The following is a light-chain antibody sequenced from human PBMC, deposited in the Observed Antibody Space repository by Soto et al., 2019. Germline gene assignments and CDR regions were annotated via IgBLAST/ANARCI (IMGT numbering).Light chain of an antibody. J-gene: IGKJ5*01. CDR2: AAS. CDR3: QQSYIVPIT. V-gene: IGKV1-39*01. Sequence: DIPMTQSPSSLSASVRDRVTITCRASQSIGTTLNWYQHKPGKAPKLLIYAASSLESGVPARFSGSGSGTDFTLTIRSLQPEDFATYYCQQSYIVPITFGQGTRLEIK. CDR1: QSIGTT.